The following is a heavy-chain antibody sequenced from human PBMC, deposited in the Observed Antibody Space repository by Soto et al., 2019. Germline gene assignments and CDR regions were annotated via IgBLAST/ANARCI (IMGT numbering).Heavy chain of an antibody. D-gene: IGHD3-10*01. CDR2: IILVFGTT. V-gene: IGHV1-69*01. CDR1: GGTFDSHS. Sequence: QVQLVQSAAEVKKPGSSVKVSCKASGGTFDSHSISWVRQAPGQGLEWMGGIILVFGTTNYAQRFQGRVTITADESTSTAYMVLSSLRSEDTAVYYCARKCGDLLSDLDSWGQGTRVIVSS. CDR3: ARKCGDLLSDLDS. J-gene: IGHJ4*02.